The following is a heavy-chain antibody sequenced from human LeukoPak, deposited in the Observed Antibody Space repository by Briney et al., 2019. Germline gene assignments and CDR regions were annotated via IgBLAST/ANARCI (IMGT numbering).Heavy chain of an antibody. V-gene: IGHV3-30-3*01. CDR1: GSTFSSYA. CDR2: ISYDGSNK. J-gene: IGHJ5*02. CDR3: ARGFIRGQGLSP. Sequence: GRSLRLSCAASGSTFSSYAMHWVRQAPGKGLEWVAVISYDGSNKYYADSVKGRFTISRDNSKNTLYLQMNSLRAEDTAVYYCARGFIRGQGLSPWGQGTLVTVSS. D-gene: IGHD3/OR15-3a*01.